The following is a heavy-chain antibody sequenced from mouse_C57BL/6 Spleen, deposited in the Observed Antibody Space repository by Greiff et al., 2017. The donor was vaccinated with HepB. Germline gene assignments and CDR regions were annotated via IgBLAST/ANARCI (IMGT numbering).Heavy chain of an antibody. Sequence: EVKLQESGGGLVQPKGSLKLSCAASGFSFNTYAMNWVRQAPGKGLEWVARIRSKSNNYATYYADSVKDRFTISRDDSESMLYLQMNNLKTEDTAMYYCVKDDYDGDWYFDVWGTGTTVTVSS. CDR3: VKDDYDGDWYFDV. CDR1: GFSFNTYA. CDR2: IRSKSNNYAT. V-gene: IGHV10-1*01. D-gene: IGHD2-4*01. J-gene: IGHJ1*03.